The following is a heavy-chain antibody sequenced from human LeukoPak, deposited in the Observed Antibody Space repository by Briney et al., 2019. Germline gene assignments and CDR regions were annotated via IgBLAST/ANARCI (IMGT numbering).Heavy chain of an antibody. V-gene: IGHV4-39*06. Sequence: PSKTLSLTCTVSGGSISNSSYYWRWIRQPPGKVLEWIGSIYYSWSTYYNPSLKSRVTISVDTSKNQFAQKLSSVTAADTAVYYCARIRPANWFDPWGQGTLVTVSS. J-gene: IGHJ5*02. CDR3: ARIRPANWFDP. CDR1: GGSISNSSYY. D-gene: IGHD3-10*01. CDR2: IYYSWST.